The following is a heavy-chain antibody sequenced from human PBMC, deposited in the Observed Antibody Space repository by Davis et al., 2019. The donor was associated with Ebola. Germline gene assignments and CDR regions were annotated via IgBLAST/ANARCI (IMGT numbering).Heavy chain of an antibody. CDR1: GGSISSYY. Sequence: SETLSLTCTVSGGSISSYYWSWIRQPPGKGLEWIGYIYYSGSTNYYPSLKSRVTISVDTSKNQFSLKLSSVTAADTAVYYCAGSEYDILTSGWFDPWGQGTLVTVSS. CDR2: IYYSGST. J-gene: IGHJ5*02. CDR3: AGSEYDILTSGWFDP. D-gene: IGHD3-9*01. V-gene: IGHV4-59*01.